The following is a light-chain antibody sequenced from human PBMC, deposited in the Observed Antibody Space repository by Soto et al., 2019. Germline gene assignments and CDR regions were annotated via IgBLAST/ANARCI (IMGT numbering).Light chain of an antibody. CDR3: CSYAGSDTSVV. CDR1: SSDVGTSNY. Sequence: QSALTQPRSVSGSPGKSVIISCTGTSSDVGTSNYVSWYQQHPGKAPKLIIFDVNRRPSGVPDRFSGSKSGNTASLSISGLQTDDEGDYFCCSYAGSDTSVVFGGGTKVTVL. V-gene: IGLV2-11*01. J-gene: IGLJ2*01. CDR2: DVN.